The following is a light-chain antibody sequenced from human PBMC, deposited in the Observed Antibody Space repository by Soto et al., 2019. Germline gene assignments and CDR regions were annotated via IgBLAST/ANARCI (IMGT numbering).Light chain of an antibody. CDR1: QSVRSY. V-gene: IGKV1-39*01. Sequence: DIQMTQSPSSLSASVSERVTITCLASQSVRSYLNWYQQKPGKAPKLLIFAASSLQSGTPSRFSGSGSGTDFTLTISTLQPEDFATYYCQQRYSTLWTFGEGTKVDIK. J-gene: IGKJ1*01. CDR2: AAS. CDR3: QQRYSTLWT.